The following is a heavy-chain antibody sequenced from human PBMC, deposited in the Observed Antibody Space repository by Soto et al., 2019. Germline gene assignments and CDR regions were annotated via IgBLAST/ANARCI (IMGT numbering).Heavy chain of an antibody. V-gene: IGHV4-34*01. J-gene: IGHJ4*02. CDR1: GGSFSGYY. Sequence: SQTLSLTCAVYGGSFSGYYWSWIRQPPGKGLEWIGEINHSESTNYNPSLKSRVTISVDTSKSQFSLKLSSVTAADTAVYYCARGTYLGYCADPTCYSYFNHWGQGTLVTVSS. CDR3: ARGTYLGYCADPTCYSYFNH. D-gene: IGHD2-8*02. CDR2: INHSEST.